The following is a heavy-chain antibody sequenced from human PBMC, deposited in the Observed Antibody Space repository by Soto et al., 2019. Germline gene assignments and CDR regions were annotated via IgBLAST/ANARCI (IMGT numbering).Heavy chain of an antibody. CDR2: ITDVGDPT. V-gene: IGHV3-23*01. D-gene: IGHD5-12*01. CDR3: AKDRDIAYHLEGGFCYSGMDV. J-gene: IGHJ6*02. CDR1: GFTFGTYA. Sequence: GGSLRLSCAASGFTFGTYAMNWVRQAPGKGLEWVSTITDVGDPTYYADSVKGRFTISRDDSKNTLFLQMNSLRAEDTARYYCAKDRDIAYHLEGGFCYSGMDVWGQGTTVTVSS.